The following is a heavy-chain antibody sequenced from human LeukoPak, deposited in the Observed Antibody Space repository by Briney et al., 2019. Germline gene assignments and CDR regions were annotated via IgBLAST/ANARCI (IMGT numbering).Heavy chain of an antibody. V-gene: IGHV3-48*03. CDR1: GFTFSRFA. Sequence: SGGSLRLSCAASGFTFSRFAMNWVRQAPGKGLEWVSYISSSSSNDIYYVDSVKGRFTISRDNAKNSLYLQMNSLRDEDTAVYYCAQKGGADNWGQGTLVTVSS. CDR2: ISSSSSNDI. J-gene: IGHJ4*02. D-gene: IGHD2-15*01. CDR3: AQKGGADN.